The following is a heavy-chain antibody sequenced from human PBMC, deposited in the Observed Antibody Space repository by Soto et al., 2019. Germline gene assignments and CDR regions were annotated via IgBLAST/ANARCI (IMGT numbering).Heavy chain of an antibody. CDR2: ISGSGGST. CDR3: AKDIMVRGVTRRPDY. D-gene: IGHD3-10*01. V-gene: IGHV3-23*01. Sequence: GGSLRLSCAASGFTFSSYAMSWVRQAPGKGLEWVSAISGSGGSTYYADSVKGRFTIPRDNSKNTLYLQMNSLRAEDTAVYYCAKDIMVRGVTRRPDYWGQGTLVTVSS. J-gene: IGHJ4*02. CDR1: GFTFSSYA.